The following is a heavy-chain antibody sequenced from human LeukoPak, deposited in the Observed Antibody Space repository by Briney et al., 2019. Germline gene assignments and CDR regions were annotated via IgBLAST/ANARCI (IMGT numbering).Heavy chain of an antibody. V-gene: IGHV1-2*02. Sequence: ASVKLSCKASGYTFTGYYMHWVRQARGQGLEGMGWIKPNSDCTNYAQKFQGRISMTRDTAISTAYMELSRLRSDDTAVYYCAREHRVRGVVSGSGRAPYYYYGMDVWGQGTTLTVSS. J-gene: IGHJ6*02. CDR2: IKPNSDCT. CDR1: GYTFTGYY. CDR3: AREHRVRGVVSGSGRAPYYYYGMDV. D-gene: IGHD3-10*01.